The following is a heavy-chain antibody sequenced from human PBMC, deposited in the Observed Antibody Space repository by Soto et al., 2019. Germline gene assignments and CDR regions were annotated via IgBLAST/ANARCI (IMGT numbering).Heavy chain of an antibody. D-gene: IGHD3-10*01. CDR3: ARAPINIQDGRGITMVREVMPFDY. J-gene: IGHJ4*02. CDR1: GGSISSGGYY. CDR2: IYYCGTT. Sequence: QVQLQESGPGLVKPSQTLSLTCTVSGGSISSGGYYWSWIRQHPGKGLEWIGYIYYCGTTYYNPCLKSLVTISVDTSKNQFSLKLSSVTAADTAVYYCARAPINIQDGRGITMVREVMPFDYWGQGTLVTVSS. V-gene: IGHV4-31*01.